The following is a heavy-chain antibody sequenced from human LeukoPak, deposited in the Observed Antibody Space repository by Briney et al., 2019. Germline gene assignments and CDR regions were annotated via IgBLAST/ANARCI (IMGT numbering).Heavy chain of an antibody. CDR2: IYYSGST. V-gene: IGHV4-31*03. CDR3: ATNIRGVLTPYYFDY. CDR1: GGSISSGGYY. J-gene: IGHJ4*02. Sequence: SETLSLTCTVSGGSISSGGYYWSWIRQRPGKGLEWIGYIYYSGSTYYNPSLKSRVTISVDTSKNQFSLKLSSVTAADTAVYYCATNIRGVLTPYYFDYWGQGTLVTVSS. D-gene: IGHD2/OR15-2a*01.